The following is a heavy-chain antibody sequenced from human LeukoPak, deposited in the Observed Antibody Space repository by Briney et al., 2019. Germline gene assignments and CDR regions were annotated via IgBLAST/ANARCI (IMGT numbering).Heavy chain of an antibody. J-gene: IGHJ4*02. CDR2: INHSGST. Sequence: SETLSLTCTVSGGSISSYYWSWIRQPAGKGLEWIGEINHSGSTNYNPSLKSRVTISVDTSKNQFSLKLSSVTAADTAVYYCARVPHYYDSSGYFSWGQGTLVTVSS. D-gene: IGHD3-22*01. CDR1: GGSISSYY. V-gene: IGHV4-34*01. CDR3: ARVPHYYDSSGYFS.